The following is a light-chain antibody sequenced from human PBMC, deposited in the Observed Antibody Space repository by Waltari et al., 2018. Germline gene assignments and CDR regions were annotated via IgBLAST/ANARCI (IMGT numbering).Light chain of an antibody. V-gene: IGKV1-6*01. CDR1: QGIRND. J-gene: IGKJ1*01. CDR3: LQDYGYPRT. Sequence: AIQVTPSPSPPSASVGDRVTITCRASQGIRNDLGWYQQKPGKAPKLLIFAASNLESGVPSRFSGSGSGTDFTLTISSRQPEDFATYYCLQDYGYPRTFGQGTKVEIK. CDR2: AAS.